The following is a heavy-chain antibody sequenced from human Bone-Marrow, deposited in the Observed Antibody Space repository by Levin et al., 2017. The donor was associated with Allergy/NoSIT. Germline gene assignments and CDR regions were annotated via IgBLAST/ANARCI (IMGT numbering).Heavy chain of an antibody. J-gene: IGHJ4*02. CDR3: AKDGGKGRYYDSSGYPFYHPFDY. D-gene: IGHD3-22*01. CDR1: GFTFSSYG. Sequence: GESLKISCAASGFTFSSYGMHWVRQAPGKGLEWVAVISYDGSNKYYADSVKGRFTISRDNSKNTLYLQMNSLRAEDTAVYYCAKDGGKGRYYDSSGYPFYHPFDYWGQGTLVTVSS. CDR2: ISYDGSNK. V-gene: IGHV3-30*18.